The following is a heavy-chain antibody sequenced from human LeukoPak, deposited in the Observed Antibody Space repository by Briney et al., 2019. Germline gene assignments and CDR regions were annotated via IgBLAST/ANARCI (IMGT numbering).Heavy chain of an antibody. CDR2: ISGSGGST. CDR1: GFTFSSYA. CDR3: ATPGGYCSGGSYYLINRFDY. Sequence: PGGSLRLSCAASGFTFSSYAMSWVRQAPGKGLEWVSAISGSGGSTYYADSVKGRFTISRDNSKNTLYLQMNSLRAEDTAVYYCATPGGYCSGGSYYLINRFDYWGQGTLVTVSS. D-gene: IGHD2-15*01. J-gene: IGHJ4*02. V-gene: IGHV3-23*01.